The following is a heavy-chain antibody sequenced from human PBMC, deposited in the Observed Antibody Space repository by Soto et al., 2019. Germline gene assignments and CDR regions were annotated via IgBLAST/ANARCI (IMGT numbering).Heavy chain of an antibody. Sequence: EVQLLESGGGLVQPGGSLRLSCAASGFSFSTYTMSWVRRAPGKGLEWVSAISGSGGSPSYADSVQGRFTISRDNPKKTLYLQMNSLRAEDTAVYYCAKARCTTSNCYVPDYWGQGTLVTVYS. CDR1: GFSFSTYT. J-gene: IGHJ4*02. CDR2: ISGSGGSP. D-gene: IGHD2-8*01. V-gene: IGHV3-23*01. CDR3: AKARCTTSNCYVPDY.